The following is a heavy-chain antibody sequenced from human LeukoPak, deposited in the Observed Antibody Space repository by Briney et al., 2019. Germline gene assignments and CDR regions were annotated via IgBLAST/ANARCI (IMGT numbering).Heavy chain of an antibody. CDR1: GFTVSSNY. Sequence: GGSLRLSCAASGFTVSSNYMSWVRQAPGKGLEWVSVIYSGGSTYYADSVKGRFTISRDNSKNTLYLQMNSLRAEDTAVYYCARKYDYGDYFDYWGQGTLVTVSS. D-gene: IGHD4-17*01. CDR3: ARKYDYGDYFDY. V-gene: IGHV3-66*01. J-gene: IGHJ4*02. CDR2: IYSGGST.